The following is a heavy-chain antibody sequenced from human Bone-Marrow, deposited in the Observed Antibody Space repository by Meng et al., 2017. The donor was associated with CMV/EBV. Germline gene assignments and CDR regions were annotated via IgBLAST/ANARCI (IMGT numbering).Heavy chain of an antibody. CDR1: GGTFSSYA. D-gene: IGHD2-2*01. Sequence: SVNVSCKSSGGTFSSYAISWVRQAPGQGLEWMGGIITIFGTANYAQKFQGRVTITTDESTSTADMELSSLRYEDTAVYYCARAVVVPAAILIFDAFDIWGQGTMVTVSS. J-gene: IGHJ3*02. V-gene: IGHV1-69*05. CDR3: ARAVVVPAAILIFDAFDI. CDR2: IITIFGTA.